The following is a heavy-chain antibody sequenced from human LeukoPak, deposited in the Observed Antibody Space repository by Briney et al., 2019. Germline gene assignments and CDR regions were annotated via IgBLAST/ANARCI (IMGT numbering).Heavy chain of an antibody. V-gene: IGHV4-38-2*02. CDR2: IYHGGST. CDR1: AYSISSGYY. J-gene: IGHJ4*02. D-gene: IGHD2-15*01. Sequence: SETLSLTCTVSAYSISSGYYWGWIRPPPGKGLEWIGSIYHGGSTYYNPSLKSRVTISVDTSKNQFSLKLSSVTAADTAVYYCARECPSSGGSCYPGNWGQGTLVTVSS. CDR3: ARECPSSGGSCYPGN.